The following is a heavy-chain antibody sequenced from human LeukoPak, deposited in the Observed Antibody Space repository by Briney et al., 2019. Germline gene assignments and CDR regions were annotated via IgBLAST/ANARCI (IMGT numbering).Heavy chain of an antibody. CDR3: ARGFWEYNFDY. Sequence: PSETLSLTCTVSGGSISSYYWSWIRQSPGKGLECIGYIHYTGSTNYNPSLKGRVTISVDTSKNQFSLKLSSVTGADTAVYYCARGFWEYNFDYWGQGTLVTVSS. D-gene: IGHD3-3*01. CDR1: GGSISSYY. J-gene: IGHJ4*02. V-gene: IGHV4-59*01. CDR2: IHYTGST.